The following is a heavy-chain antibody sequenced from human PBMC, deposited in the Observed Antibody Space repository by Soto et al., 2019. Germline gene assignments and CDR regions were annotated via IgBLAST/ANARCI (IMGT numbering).Heavy chain of an antibody. Sequence: QVQLQQWGAGLLKPSETLSLTCAVYGGSFSGYYWSWIRQPPGKGLEWIGEINHSGSTNYNPSLRRRLTTPVSTAKNQFSPRLSSVTAADPAVANCGGEGSGWDHDDWGQGTLVTVSS. V-gene: IGHV4-34*01. J-gene: IGHJ4*02. CDR1: GGSFSGYY. D-gene: IGHD6-19*01. CDR3: GGEGSGWDHDD. CDR2: INHSGST.